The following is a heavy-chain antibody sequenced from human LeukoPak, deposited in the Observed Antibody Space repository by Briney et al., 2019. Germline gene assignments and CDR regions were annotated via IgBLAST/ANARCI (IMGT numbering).Heavy chain of an antibody. J-gene: IGHJ4*02. CDR2: IYYSGST. CDR3: ARVAWLQFFDY. CDR1: GGSISSGDYY. V-gene: IGHV4-30-4*01. D-gene: IGHD5-12*01. Sequence: SQTLSLTCTVSGGSISSGDYYWSWIRQPPGKGLEWIGYIYYSGSTYYNPSLKSRVTISVDTSKSQFSLKLSSVTAADTAVYYCARVAWLQFFDYWGQGTLVTVSS.